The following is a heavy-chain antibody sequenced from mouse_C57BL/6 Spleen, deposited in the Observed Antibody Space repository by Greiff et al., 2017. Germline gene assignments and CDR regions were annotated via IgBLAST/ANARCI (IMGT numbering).Heavy chain of an antibody. CDR1: GYTFTSYW. J-gene: IGHJ3*01. V-gene: IGHV1-53*01. Sequence: QVQLKQPGTELVKPGASVKLSCKASGYTFTSYWMHWVKQRPGQGLEWIGNINPSNGGTNYNEKFKSKATLTVDKSSSTAYMQLSSLTSEDSAVYYCARFPIGYDEGAWFAYWGQGTLVTVSA. CDR2: INPSNGGT. D-gene: IGHD2-2*01. CDR3: ARFPIGYDEGAWFAY.